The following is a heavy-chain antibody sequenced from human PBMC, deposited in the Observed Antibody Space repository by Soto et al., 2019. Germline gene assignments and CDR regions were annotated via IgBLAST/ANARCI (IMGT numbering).Heavy chain of an antibody. V-gene: IGHV1-2*04. J-gene: IGHJ4*02. CDR1: GYTFTGYY. CDR3: ARLWGGRYGAFDY. Sequence: QVQLVQSGAEVKKPGASVKVSCKASGYTFTGYYMHWVRQAPGQGLEWMGWINPNSGGTNYAQKFQGWVTMTRDASISTAYMELSRLRSDDTAVYYCARLWGGRYGAFDYWGQGTLVTVSS. CDR2: INPNSGGT. D-gene: IGHD1-26*01.